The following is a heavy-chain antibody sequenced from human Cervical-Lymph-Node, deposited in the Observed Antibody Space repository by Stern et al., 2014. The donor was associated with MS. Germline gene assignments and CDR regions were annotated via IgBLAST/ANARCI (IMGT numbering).Heavy chain of an antibody. V-gene: IGHV1-18*01. CDR3: ARCLLGSENAFDI. CDR1: GYTFTSYA. Sequence: QVQLVQSGAEVKKPGASVKVSCKASGYTFTSYAISWVRQAPGQGLEWVGWSSADNGNSYYAQKLQGRVTMTTDTSTSTAYMELRSLRSDDTAVYYCARCLLGSENAFDIWGQGTMVTVSS. J-gene: IGHJ3*02. CDR2: SSADNGNS. D-gene: IGHD2-15*01.